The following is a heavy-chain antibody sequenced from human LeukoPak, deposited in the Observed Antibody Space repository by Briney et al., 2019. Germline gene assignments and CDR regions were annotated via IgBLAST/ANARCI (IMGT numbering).Heavy chain of an antibody. V-gene: IGHV4-39*01. CDR2: IYYSGST. D-gene: IGHD3-22*01. CDR1: GGSISSSSYY. Sequence: SETLSLTCTGSGGSISSSSYYWGWIRQPPGKGLEWIGSIYYSGSTYYNPSLKSRVTISVDTSKNQFSLKLSSVTAADTAVYYCARRGYDSSGYYYAYWGQGTLVTVSS. CDR3: ARRGYDSSGYYYAY. J-gene: IGHJ4*02.